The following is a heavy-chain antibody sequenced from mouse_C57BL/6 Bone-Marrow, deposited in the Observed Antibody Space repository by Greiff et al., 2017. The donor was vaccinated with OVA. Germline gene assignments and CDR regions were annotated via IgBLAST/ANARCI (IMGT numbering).Heavy chain of an antibody. V-gene: IGHV7-3*01. CDR3: ARSDSKEASMDY. J-gene: IGHJ4*01. Sequence: EVMLVESGGGLVQPGGSLSLSCAASGFTFTDYYMSWVRQPPGKALEWLGFIRNKANGYTTEYSASVKVRFTISRDNSQSILYLQMNALRAEDSATYYCARSDSKEASMDYWGQGTSVTVSS. CDR2: IRNKANGYTT. CDR1: GFTFTDYY. D-gene: IGHD2-5*01.